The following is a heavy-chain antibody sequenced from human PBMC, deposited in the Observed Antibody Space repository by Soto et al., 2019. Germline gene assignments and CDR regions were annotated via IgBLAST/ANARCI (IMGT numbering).Heavy chain of an antibody. D-gene: IGHD4-17*01. V-gene: IGHV4-59*08. CDR3: ARLPFVTVTHRAFYI. J-gene: IGHJ3*02. CDR2: IYYSGST. CDR1: GGSISSYY. Sequence: SETLSLTCTVSGGSISSYYWSWIRQPPGKGLEWIGYIYYSGSTNYNPSLKSRVTISVDTSKNQFSLKLSSVTAADTAVYYCARLPFVTVTHRAFYIWGQGTMVTVSS.